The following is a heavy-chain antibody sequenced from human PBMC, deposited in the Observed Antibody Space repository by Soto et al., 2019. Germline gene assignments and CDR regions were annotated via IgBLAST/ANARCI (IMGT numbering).Heavy chain of an antibody. J-gene: IGHJ4*02. CDR2: INHSGST. V-gene: IGHV4-34*01. Sequence: QVQLQQWGAGLLKPSETLSLTCAVYGGSFSGYYWSWIRQPPGKGLEWIGEINHSGSTNYNPSLKSRVTISVDTSKNQFSLKLSSVTAADTAVYYCARGLGIAVVRREAPRPRYYFDYWGQGTLVTVSS. CDR3: ARGLGIAVVRREAPRPRYYFDY. CDR1: GGSFSGYY. D-gene: IGHD6-19*01.